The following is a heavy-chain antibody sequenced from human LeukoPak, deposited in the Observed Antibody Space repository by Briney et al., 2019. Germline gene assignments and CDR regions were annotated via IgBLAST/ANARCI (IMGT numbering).Heavy chain of an antibody. V-gene: IGHV3-23*01. Sequence: GGSLRLSCAASGFTFSSYAMSWVRQAPGKGLEWVSAISGSGGSTYYADSVKGRFTISRDNSRNTLYLQMNSLRAEDTAVYYCASSYYYGSGSPEPFDYWGQGTLVTVSS. CDR1: GFTFSSYA. CDR2: ISGSGGST. CDR3: ASSYYYGSGSPEPFDY. D-gene: IGHD3-10*01. J-gene: IGHJ4*02.